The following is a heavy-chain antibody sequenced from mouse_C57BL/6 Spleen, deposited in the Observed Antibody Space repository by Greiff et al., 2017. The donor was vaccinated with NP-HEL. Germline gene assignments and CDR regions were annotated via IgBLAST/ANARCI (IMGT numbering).Heavy chain of an antibody. J-gene: IGHJ3*01. CDR3: ARRGDGSLLGFAY. D-gene: IGHD2-3*01. CDR1: GYTFTSYW. Sequence: QVQLQQSGAELVKPGASVKMSCKASGYTFTSYWITWVKQRPGQGLEWIGDIYPGSGSTNYNEKFKSKATLTVDTSSSTAYMQLSSLTSEDSAVYYCARRGDGSLLGFAYWGQGTLVTVSA. CDR2: IYPGSGST. V-gene: IGHV1-55*01.